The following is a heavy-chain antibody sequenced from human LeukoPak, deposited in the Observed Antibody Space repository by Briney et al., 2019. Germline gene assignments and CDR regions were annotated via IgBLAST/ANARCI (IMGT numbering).Heavy chain of an antibody. J-gene: IGHJ3*02. CDR3: ARGRYDSSGYEAPTAFDI. D-gene: IGHD3-22*01. Sequence: GGSLRLSCAASGFSFSSYAMHWVRQAPGKGLEYISAISSNGDSTHYANSVKGRFTISRDNSKNTLYFQMSSLRAEDMAVYYCARGRYDSSGYEAPTAFDIWGQGTMVTVSS. CDR1: GFSFSSYA. CDR2: ISSNGDST. V-gene: IGHV3-64*01.